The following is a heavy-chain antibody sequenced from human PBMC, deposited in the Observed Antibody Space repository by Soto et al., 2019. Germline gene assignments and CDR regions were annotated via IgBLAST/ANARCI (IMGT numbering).Heavy chain of an antibody. V-gene: IGHV3-11*01. D-gene: IGHD6-13*01. CDR1: GFTFSDYY. J-gene: IGHJ4*02. CDR2: ISSSGSTI. CDR3: ARVRIAAACAVYYFDY. Sequence: QVQLVESGGGLVKPGGSLRLSCAASGFTFSDYYMSWIRQAPGTGLEWVSYISSSGSTIYYADSVKGRFTISRDNAKHSRYLKMNSLRSEDKAVYYCARVRIAAACAVYYFDYWGQGTLVTVSS.